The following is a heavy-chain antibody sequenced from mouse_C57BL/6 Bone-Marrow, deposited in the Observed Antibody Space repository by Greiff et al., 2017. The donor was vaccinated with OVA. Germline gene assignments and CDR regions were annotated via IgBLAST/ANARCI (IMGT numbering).Heavy chain of an antibody. D-gene: IGHD4-1*01. CDR1: GFPITSGYY. J-gene: IGHJ2*01. Sequence: VKLQESGPGLVKPSQSLFLTCSITGFPITSGYYWIWIRQSPAKPLEWMGYITHSGETFYNPSLQSPISITRETSKNQFFLQLNSVTTEDTAMYYCAGDLAANWGFDYWGQGTTLTVSS. CDR3: AGDLAANWGFDY. CDR2: ITHSGET. V-gene: IGHV12-3*01.